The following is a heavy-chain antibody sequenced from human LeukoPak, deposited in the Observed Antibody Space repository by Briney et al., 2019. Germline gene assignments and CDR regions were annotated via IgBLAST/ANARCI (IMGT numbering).Heavy chain of an antibody. J-gene: IGHJ4*02. D-gene: IGHD3-9*01. V-gene: IGHV3-53*01. CDR3: ARGCFPGTGLPFDY. CDR1: GFIVSNSD. Sequence: GGSLRLSCATSGFIVSNSDMTWVRQAPGKGLEWVAVVYTGGRTFHADSVKGRLTISRDESKNRVDLQMNSLRTEDTAVYYCARGCFPGTGLPFDYWGQGTQVTVSS. CDR2: VYTGGRT.